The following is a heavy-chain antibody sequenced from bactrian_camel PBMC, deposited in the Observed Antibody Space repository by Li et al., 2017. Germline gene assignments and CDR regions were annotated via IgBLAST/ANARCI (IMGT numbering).Heavy chain of an antibody. Sequence: HVQLVESGGGLVQPGGSLRLSCAASGFTFSSYYMTWVRQAPGKGLEWVSSIYSDGSSNTYYAESVKGRFTISRDNAKSTGYLQMNSLKPEDTAMYYCAADPTRSYCTGGYWRQPVMGPNKYWGQGTQVTVS. J-gene: IGHJ4*01. CDR3: AADPTRSYCTGGYWRQPVMGPNKY. D-gene: IGHD2*01. V-gene: IGHV3-2*01. CDR1: GFTFSSYY. CDR2: IYSDGSSNT.